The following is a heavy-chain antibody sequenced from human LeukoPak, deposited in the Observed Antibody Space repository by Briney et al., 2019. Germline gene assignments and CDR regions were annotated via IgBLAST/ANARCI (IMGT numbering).Heavy chain of an antibody. Sequence: GGSLRLSCAASGFTFDDYGMSWVRQAPGKGLEWVSAINWNGGSTGYADSVKGRFTISRDNAKNSLYLQMNSLRAEDTALYYCARDSIAAAGISEYFQHWGQGTLVTVSS. CDR3: ARDSIAAAGISEYFQH. J-gene: IGHJ1*01. V-gene: IGHV3-20*04. CDR2: INWNGGST. D-gene: IGHD6-13*01. CDR1: GFTFDDYG.